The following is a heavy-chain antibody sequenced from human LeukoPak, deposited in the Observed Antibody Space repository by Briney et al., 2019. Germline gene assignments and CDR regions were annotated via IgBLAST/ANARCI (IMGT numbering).Heavy chain of an antibody. CDR3: ARDPASVSEDFDY. CDR1: GGSFSGYY. D-gene: IGHD2-8*01. Sequence: KTSETLSLTCAVYGGSFSGYYWSWIRQPPGKGLEWVSSISSSSSYIYYADSVKGRFTISRDSAKNSLYLQMNSLRAEDTAVYYCARDPASVSEDFDYWGQGTLVTVSS. J-gene: IGHJ4*02. V-gene: IGHV3-21*01. CDR2: ISSSSSYI.